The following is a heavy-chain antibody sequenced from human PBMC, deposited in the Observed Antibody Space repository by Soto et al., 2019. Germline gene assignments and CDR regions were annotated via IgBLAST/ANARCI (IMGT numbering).Heavy chain of an antibody. J-gene: IGHJ5*02. CDR1: GFTFSSYG. Sequence: QVQLVESGGGVVQPGRSLRLSCAASGFTFSSYGMHWVRQAPGKGLEWVAVIWYDGSNKYYADSVKGRFAISRDNSKNTLYLQMNSLRAEDTAVYYCARDKAGATTPWGQGTLVTVSS. CDR2: IWYDGSNK. D-gene: IGHD1-26*01. CDR3: ARDKAGATTP. V-gene: IGHV3-33*01.